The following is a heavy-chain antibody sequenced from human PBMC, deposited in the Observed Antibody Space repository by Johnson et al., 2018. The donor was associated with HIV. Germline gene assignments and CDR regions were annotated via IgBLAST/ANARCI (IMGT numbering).Heavy chain of an antibody. CDR1: GFTVSSNY. CDR3: AKGPQGIATPDAFDI. D-gene: IGHD2-21*01. Sequence: MQLVESGGGLVQPGGSLRLSCAVSGFTVSSNYMNWVRQAPGKGLEWVSVIYSGGSTYYADSVKGRFTVSRDNSKNTLYLQMNSLRAEDTAVYYCAKGPQGIATPDAFDIWGQGTMVTVSS. J-gene: IGHJ3*02. CDR2: IYSGGST. V-gene: IGHV3-66*02.